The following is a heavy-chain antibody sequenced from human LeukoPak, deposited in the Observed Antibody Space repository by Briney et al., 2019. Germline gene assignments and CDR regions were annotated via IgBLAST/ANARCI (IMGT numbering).Heavy chain of an antibody. V-gene: IGHV3-7*01. CDR1: GFTFSSYW. Sequence: GRSLRLSYAASGFTFSSYWMSWVRQAPGKGLEWVANIKQDGGEKYYVDSVKGRFAISRDNAKNSLYLQMNSLRAEDTAVYHCAREGVITIFGVDLTYYFDYWGQGTLVTVSS. D-gene: IGHD3-3*01. J-gene: IGHJ4*02. CDR3: AREGVITIFGVDLTYYFDY. CDR2: IKQDGGEK.